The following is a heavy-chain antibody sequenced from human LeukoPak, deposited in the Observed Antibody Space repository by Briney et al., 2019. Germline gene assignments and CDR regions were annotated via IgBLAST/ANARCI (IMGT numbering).Heavy chain of an antibody. J-gene: IGHJ4*02. CDR2: ISTSSSYI. Sequence: GGSLRLSCVASGFTFSTYSMTWVRQAPGKGLEWVSSISTSSSYIYYADSVKGRFTISRHNAKKSLYLQMNSLGAEDTAVYYCATEGSFDYWGQGTLVTVSS. CDR3: ATEGSFDY. V-gene: IGHV3-21*01. CDR1: GFTFSTYS.